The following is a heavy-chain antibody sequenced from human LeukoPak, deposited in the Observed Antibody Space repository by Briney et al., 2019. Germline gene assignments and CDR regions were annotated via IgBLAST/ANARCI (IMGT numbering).Heavy chain of an antibody. CDR2: MNPNSGNT. Sequence: GASVKVSCKASGYTFTSYDINWVRQATGQGLEWMGWMNPNSGNTGYAQKLQGRVTMTRNTSISTAYMELSSLRSEDTAVYYCARVGYSSSSFDYWGQGTLVTVSS. D-gene: IGHD6-6*01. CDR3: ARVGYSSSSFDY. CDR1: GYTFTSYD. V-gene: IGHV1-8*01. J-gene: IGHJ4*02.